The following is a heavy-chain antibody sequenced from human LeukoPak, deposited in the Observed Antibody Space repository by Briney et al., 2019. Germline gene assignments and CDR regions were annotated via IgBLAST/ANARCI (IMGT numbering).Heavy chain of an antibody. J-gene: IGHJ2*01. CDR3: ARHVLETYGSFDL. CDR1: GVSISSYY. Sequence: PSETLSLTCTVSGVSISSYYWSWIRQPPGKGLEWNGYIYYSGSTNYNPSLKGRVTISVDTSKNQFSLKLSSVTAADTAVYYCARHVLETYGSFDLWGRGTLVTVSS. D-gene: IGHD2-15*01. V-gene: IGHV4-59*08. CDR2: IYYSGST.